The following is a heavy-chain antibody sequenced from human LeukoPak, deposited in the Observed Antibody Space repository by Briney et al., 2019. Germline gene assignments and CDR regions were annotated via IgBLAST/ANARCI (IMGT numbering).Heavy chain of an antibody. Sequence: PSETLSLTCTVSDGSISSGSYYWSWIRQPAGKGLEWIGRIYTSGSTNYNPSLKSRVTISVDTSKNQFSLKLSSVTAADTAVYYCAGTGYDILTGYYVVDNWGQGTQVTVSS. CDR1: DGSISSGSYY. V-gene: IGHV4-61*02. CDR2: IYTSGST. CDR3: AGTGYDILTGYYVVDN. D-gene: IGHD3-9*01. J-gene: IGHJ4*02.